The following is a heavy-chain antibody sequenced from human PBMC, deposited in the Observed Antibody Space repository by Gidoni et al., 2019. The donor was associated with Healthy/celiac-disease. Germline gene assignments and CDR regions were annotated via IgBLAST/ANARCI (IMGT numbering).Heavy chain of an antibody. D-gene: IGHD1-1*01. CDR3: ARGPLRKVGGNGYYFGMDV. CDR2: INPSGGST. J-gene: IGHJ6*02. CDR1: GYTFTSYY. Sequence: QVQLVQSGAEVKKPGASVKVSCKASGYTFTSYYMHWVRQAPGQGLEWMGIINPSGGSTSYAQKFQGRVTMTRDTSTSTVYMELSSLRSEDTAVYYCARGPLRKVGGNGYYFGMDVWGQGTTVTVSS. V-gene: IGHV1-46*01.